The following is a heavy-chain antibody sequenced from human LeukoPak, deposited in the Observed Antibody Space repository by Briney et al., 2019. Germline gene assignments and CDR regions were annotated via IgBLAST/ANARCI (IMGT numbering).Heavy chain of an antibody. Sequence: GGSLRLSCAASGFTFSNYNMNWVRQAPGKGLEWVSSITSSSTYIYYADSVKGRFTISRDNAENSLYLQMDSLRDEDTAVDYCARDPYSGGYGPYYYYYMDVRGKGTTVTISS. CDR3: ARDPYSGGYGPYYYYYMDV. CDR1: GFTFSNYN. D-gene: IGHD1-26*01. CDR2: ITSSSTYI. J-gene: IGHJ6*03. V-gene: IGHV3-21*01.